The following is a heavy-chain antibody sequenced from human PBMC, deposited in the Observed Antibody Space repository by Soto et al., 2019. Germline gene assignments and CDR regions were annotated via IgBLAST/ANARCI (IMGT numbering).Heavy chain of an antibody. V-gene: IGHV3-30*18. D-gene: IGHD1-7*01. Sequence: GGSLRLSCAASGFTFSSYGMHWVRQAPGKGLEWVAVISYAGSNKYYADSVKGRFTITREYSKNTLYLQMNSLRAADTAVYYCAKDHLYNWNYVQYYYYGMDVWGQGTTVTVSS. CDR2: ISYAGSNK. CDR1: GFTFSSYG. J-gene: IGHJ6*02. CDR3: AKDHLYNWNYVQYYYYGMDV.